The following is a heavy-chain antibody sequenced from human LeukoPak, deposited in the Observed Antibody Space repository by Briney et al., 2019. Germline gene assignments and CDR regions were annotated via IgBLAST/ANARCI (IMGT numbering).Heavy chain of an antibody. J-gene: IGHJ4*02. CDR1: GYTFTGYY. D-gene: IGHD4-17*01. V-gene: IGHV1-2*02. Sequence: GASVKVSCKASGYTFTGYYMHWVRQAPGQGLEWMGWINPNSGGTNYAQKFQGRVTMTSDTSISTAYMELSRLTSDDTAVYYCARGFRGYGDFYFDYWGQGTLVTVSS. CDR3: ARGFRGYGDFYFDY. CDR2: INPNSGGT.